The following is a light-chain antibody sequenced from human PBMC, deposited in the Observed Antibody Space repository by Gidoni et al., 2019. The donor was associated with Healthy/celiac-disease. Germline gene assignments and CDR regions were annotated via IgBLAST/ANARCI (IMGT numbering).Light chain of an antibody. CDR2: AAS. Sequence: DIQMTQSPSSLSASVGDRVTITCRASQSISSYLNWYQQKPGKAPKLLIYAASSLQSGVPSRFSGSGSGTDFTLTISSLQPEDFATYYCQQSYSTPHLTFGGXTKVEIK. CDR3: QQSYSTPHLT. J-gene: IGKJ4*01. CDR1: QSISSY. V-gene: IGKV1-39*01.